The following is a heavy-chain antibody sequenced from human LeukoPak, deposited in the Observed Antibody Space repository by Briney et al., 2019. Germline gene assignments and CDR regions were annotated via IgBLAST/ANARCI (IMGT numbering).Heavy chain of an antibody. CDR2: ISYDGSNK. V-gene: IGHV3-30-3*01. Sequence: GGSLRLSCAASGFTFSSYAMHWVRQAPGKGLEWVAVISYDGSNKYYADSVKGRFTISRDNSKNTLYLQMNSLRAEDTAVYYCARDPPRYYGSGSSQSTWFDPWGQGTLVTVSS. D-gene: IGHD3-10*01. CDR3: ARDPPRYYGSGSSQSTWFDP. CDR1: GFTFSSYA. J-gene: IGHJ5*02.